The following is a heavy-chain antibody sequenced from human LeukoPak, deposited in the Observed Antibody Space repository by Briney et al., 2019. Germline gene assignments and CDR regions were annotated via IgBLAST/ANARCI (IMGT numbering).Heavy chain of an antibody. V-gene: IGHV3-23*01. J-gene: IGHJ4*02. CDR3: AKVRVDILVVVAAPFDY. CDR1: GFTFSSYA. D-gene: IGHD2-15*01. Sequence: GGSLRLSCAASGFTFSSYAMSWVRQAPGKGLERVSSISGSGGSTYYADSVKGRFTISRDNSKNTLYLQMNSLRAEDTAVYYCAKVRVDILVVVAAPFDYWGQGTLVTVSS. CDR2: ISGSGGST.